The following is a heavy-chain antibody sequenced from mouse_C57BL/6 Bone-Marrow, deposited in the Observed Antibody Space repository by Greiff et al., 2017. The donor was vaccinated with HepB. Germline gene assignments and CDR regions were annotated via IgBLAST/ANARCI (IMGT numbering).Heavy chain of an antibody. J-gene: IGHJ2*01. CDR1: GYTFTSYW. V-gene: IGHV1-55*01. Sequence: VQLQQSGAELVKPGASVKMSCKASGYTFTSYWITWVKQRPGQGLEWIGDIYPGSGSTNYNEKFKSKATLTVDTSSSTAYMQLSSLTSEDSAVYYCARWGMNWDNYFDYWGQVTTLTVSS. CDR2: IYPGSGST. CDR3: ARWGMNWDNYFDY. D-gene: IGHD4-1*01.